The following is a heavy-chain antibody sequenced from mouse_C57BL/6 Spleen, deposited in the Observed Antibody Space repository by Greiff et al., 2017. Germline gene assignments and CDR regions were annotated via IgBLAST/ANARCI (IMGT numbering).Heavy chain of an antibody. CDR3: GTYLYYAMDY. CDR2: INPNYGTT. Sequence: EVQLQQSGPELVKPGASVKISCKASGYSFTDYNMHWVKQSNGKSLEWIGVINPNYGTTSYNQKFKGKATLTVDQSSSTAYMQLNILSSEDSADYYCGTYLYYAMDYWGQGTSVTVSS. CDR1: GYSFTDYN. V-gene: IGHV1-39*01. J-gene: IGHJ4*01.